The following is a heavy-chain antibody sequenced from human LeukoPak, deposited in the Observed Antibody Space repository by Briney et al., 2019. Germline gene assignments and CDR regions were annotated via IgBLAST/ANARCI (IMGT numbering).Heavy chain of an antibody. D-gene: IGHD1-7*01. J-gene: IGHJ5*02. CDR3: ARGQVKYNWNYGRNWFDP. V-gene: IGHV1-2*06. Sequence: GASVKVSCKASGYTFTAYHMHWVRQAPGQGLEWMGRINPNSGDTNYAQKFQGRVTMTRDTSISTAYMELSRLRSDDTAVYYCARGQVKYNWNYGRNWFDPWGQGTLVTVSS. CDR1: GYTFTAYH. CDR2: INPNSGDT.